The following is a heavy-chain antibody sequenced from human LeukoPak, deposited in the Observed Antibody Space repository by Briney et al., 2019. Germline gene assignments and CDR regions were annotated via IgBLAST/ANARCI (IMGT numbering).Heavy chain of an antibody. CDR2: ISSRGSYT. J-gene: IGHJ6*02. CDR1: GFTFSDYY. Sequence: NPGGSLRLSCAASGFTFSDYYMSWIRQAPGKGLEWVSYISSRGSYTNYADSVKGRFTISRDNAKNPLYLQMNSLRAEDTAVYYCARAPHYSNYGPYYYGMDVWGQGTTVTVSS. D-gene: IGHD4-11*01. CDR3: ARAPHYSNYGPYYYGMDV. V-gene: IGHV3-11*06.